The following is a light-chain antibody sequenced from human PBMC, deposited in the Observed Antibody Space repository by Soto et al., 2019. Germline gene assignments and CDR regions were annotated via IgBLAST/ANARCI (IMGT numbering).Light chain of an antibody. J-gene: IGLJ1*01. V-gene: IGLV2-11*01. CDR2: AVR. CDR1: NSDVGRYNS. CDR3: SSKRSSDTLYV. Sequence: QSALTQPHSVSGSPGQSVTISCTGTNSDVGRYNSVSWYQQLPGKAPKIIISAVRQRPSGVPDRFSGSKSGNTASLTISGLQAEDEADYYCSSKRSSDTLYVFGTGTQLTVL.